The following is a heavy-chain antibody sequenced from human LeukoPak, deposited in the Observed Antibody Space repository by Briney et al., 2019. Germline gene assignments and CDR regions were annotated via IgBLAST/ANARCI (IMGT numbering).Heavy chain of an antibody. CDR3: ARTIAAAGISYYYYYYGMDV. D-gene: IGHD6-13*01. CDR2: IYPGDSDT. J-gene: IGHJ6*02. V-gene: IGHV5-51*01. Sequence: GESLKISCKGSGYSFTSYWIGWVCQMPGKGLEWMGIIYPGDSDTRYSPSFQGQVTISADKSISTAYLQWSSLKASDTAMYYCARTIAAAGISYYYYYYGMDVWGQGTTVTVSS. CDR1: GYSFTSYW.